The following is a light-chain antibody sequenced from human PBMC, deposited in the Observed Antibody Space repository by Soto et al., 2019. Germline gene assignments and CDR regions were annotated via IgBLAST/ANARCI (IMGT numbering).Light chain of an antibody. J-gene: IGLJ3*02. Sequence: QSALTQPASVSGSHGQSITISCTGTTSDVGGYNLVSWYQQHPGKAPKLMIYEVSKRPSGVSNRFSGSKSGNTASLTISGLQAEDEADYYCSSYAGSRPGVFGGGTKLTVL. V-gene: IGLV2-23*02. CDR3: SSYAGSRPGV. CDR1: TSDVGGYNL. CDR2: EVS.